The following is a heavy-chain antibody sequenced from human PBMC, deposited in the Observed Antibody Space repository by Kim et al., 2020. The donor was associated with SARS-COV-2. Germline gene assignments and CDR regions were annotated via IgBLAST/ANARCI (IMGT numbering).Heavy chain of an antibody. V-gene: IGHV3-23*01. CDR2: ISGSGGST. CDR1: GFTFSSYA. CDR3: AKRYGYYGSGSSDY. D-gene: IGHD3-10*01. J-gene: IGHJ4*02. Sequence: GGSLRLSCAASGFTFSSYAMSWVRQAPGKGLEWVSAISGSGGSTYYADSVKGRFTISRDNSKNTLYLQMNSLRAEDTAVYYCAKRYGYYGSGSSDYWGQGTLVTVSS.